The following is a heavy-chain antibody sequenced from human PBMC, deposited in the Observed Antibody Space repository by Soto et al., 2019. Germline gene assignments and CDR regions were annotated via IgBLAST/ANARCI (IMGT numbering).Heavy chain of an antibody. V-gene: IGHV1-69*13. CDR2: TIPIFGTA. Sequence: SVKVSCKASGGTFSSYAISWVRQAPGQGLEWMGGTIPIFGTANYAQKFQGRVTITADESTSTAYMELSSLRSEDTAVYYCARDRGGYCSGYTRCFDHWGQGNLVTVS. J-gene: IGHJ5*02. CDR3: ARDRGGYCSGYTRCFDH. D-gene: IGHD2-15*01. CDR1: GGTFSSYA.